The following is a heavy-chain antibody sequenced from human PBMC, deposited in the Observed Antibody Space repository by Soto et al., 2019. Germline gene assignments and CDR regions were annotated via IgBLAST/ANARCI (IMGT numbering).Heavy chain of an antibody. Sequence: QVQLVQSGAAVKKPGSSVKVSCKASGGTFSSSAFSWVRQAPGQGLEWMGGIMPIFRTADYAQKFQGRVTITAEESTSTAYMELSSLRSAASCLYYCGGDKARRQLGANYYSVMDVWGQGTTVTVSS. D-gene: IGHD3-3*02. CDR2: IMPIFRTA. CDR3: GGDKARRQLGANYYSVMDV. V-gene: IGHV1-69*12. CDR1: GGTFSSSA. J-gene: IGHJ6*02.